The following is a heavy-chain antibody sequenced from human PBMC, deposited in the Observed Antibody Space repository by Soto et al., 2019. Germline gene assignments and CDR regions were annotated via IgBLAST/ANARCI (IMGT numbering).Heavy chain of an antibody. Sequence: QGQLVQSGAEVKKPGASVKVSCKASGYSFSSHGIGWVRHAPGQGLEWVGWLSGNNGHTNYIQSLQGRDTMTTDTSKSTAYMELRGLRSEDTGVYYCARYARGLVAACPSIYSHGLDVWGQGTTVTVSS. V-gene: IGHV1-18*01. D-gene: IGHD2-15*01. J-gene: IGHJ6*02. CDR1: GYSFSSHG. CDR2: LSGNNGHT. CDR3: ARYARGLVAACPSIYSHGLDV.